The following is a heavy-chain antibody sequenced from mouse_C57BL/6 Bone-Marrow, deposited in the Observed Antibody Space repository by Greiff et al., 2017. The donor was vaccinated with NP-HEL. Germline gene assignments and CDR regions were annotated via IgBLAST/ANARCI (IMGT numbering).Heavy chain of an antibody. CDR3: ARSSRQLFDY. V-gene: IGHV1-82*01. CDR2: IYPGDGDT. CDR1: GYAFSSSW. J-gene: IGHJ2*01. Sequence: VQLQQSGPELVKPGASVKISCKASGYAFSSSWMNWVKQRPGKGLEWIGRIYPGDGDTNYNGKFKGKATLTADKSSSTAYMQLSSLTSEDSAVYFYARSSRQLFDYWGQGTTLTVSS. D-gene: IGHD3-2*01.